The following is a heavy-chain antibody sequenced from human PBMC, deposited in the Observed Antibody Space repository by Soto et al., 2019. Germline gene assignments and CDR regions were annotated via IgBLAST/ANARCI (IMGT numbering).Heavy chain of an antibody. V-gene: IGHV3-30-3*01. D-gene: IGHD2-15*01. CDR3: ARNRMKPWSEYYFDY. Sequence: QVQLVESGGGVVQPGRSLRLSCAASGFTFSSYAMQWVRQAPGKGLEWVAVISYDGSNKYYADSVKGRFTISRDNSKNTLYLQMNSLRAEDTAVYYCARNRMKPWSEYYFDYWGQGTLVTVSS. CDR2: ISYDGSNK. J-gene: IGHJ4*02. CDR1: GFTFSSYA.